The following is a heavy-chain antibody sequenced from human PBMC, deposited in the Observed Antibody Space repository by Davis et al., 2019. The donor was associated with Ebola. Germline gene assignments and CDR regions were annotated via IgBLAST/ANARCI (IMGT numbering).Heavy chain of an antibody. D-gene: IGHD2-15*01. J-gene: IGHJ6*02. Sequence: LETLSLTCTVSGGSISSYYWSWIRQPPGKGLEWIGYIYYSGSTNYNPSLKSRVTISVDTSKNQFSLRLNSVTAADTAVYYCARHGYCSGGSCYSVGYYYGMDVWGQGTTVTVSS. CDR1: GGSISSYY. V-gene: IGHV4-59*08. CDR3: ARHGYCSGGSCYSVGYYYGMDV. CDR2: IYYSGST.